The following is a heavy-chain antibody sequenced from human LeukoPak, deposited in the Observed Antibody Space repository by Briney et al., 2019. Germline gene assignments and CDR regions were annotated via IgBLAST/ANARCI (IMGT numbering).Heavy chain of an antibody. CDR2: IRSKAYGGTT. D-gene: IGHD5-18*01. Sequence: GGSLRLSCTASGFTFGDYAMSWVRQAPGKGLEWVGFIRSKAYGGTTEYAASVKGRFTISRDDSKSIAYLQMNSLKTEDTAVYYCTTGYSYGYHYYYYYYMDAWGKGTTVTVSS. V-gene: IGHV3-49*04. CDR3: TTGYSYGYHYYYYYYMDA. J-gene: IGHJ6*03. CDR1: GFTFGDYA.